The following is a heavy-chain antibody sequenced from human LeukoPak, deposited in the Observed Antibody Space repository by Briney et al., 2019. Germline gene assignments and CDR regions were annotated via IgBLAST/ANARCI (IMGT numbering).Heavy chain of an antibody. CDR1: GYTFTSYG. V-gene: IGHV1-18*01. J-gene: IGHJ4*02. CDR3: ARDLKGKDYYDSSGYWTQFDY. D-gene: IGHD3-22*01. Sequence: GASVKVSCKASGYTFTSYGISWVRQAPGQGLEWMGWISAYNGNTNYAQKLQGRVTMTTDTSTNTAYMELRSLRSDDTAVYYCARDLKGKDYYDSSGYWTQFDYWGQGTLVTVSS. CDR2: ISAYNGNT.